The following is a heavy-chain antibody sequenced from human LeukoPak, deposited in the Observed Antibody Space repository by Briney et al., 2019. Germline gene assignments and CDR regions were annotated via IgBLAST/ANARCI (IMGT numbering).Heavy chain of an antibody. CDR3: ARGPRNYGFWSGYYKVHNWFDP. V-gene: IGHV4-34*01. D-gene: IGHD3-3*01. CDR1: GGSFSGYY. Sequence: SETLSLTCAVYGGSFSGYYWSWIRQPPGKGLEWIGEINHSGSTNYNPSLKSRVTISVDTSKNQFSLKLSSVTAADTAVYYCARGPRNYGFWSGYYKVHNWFDPWGQGTLVTVSS. J-gene: IGHJ5*02. CDR2: INHSGST.